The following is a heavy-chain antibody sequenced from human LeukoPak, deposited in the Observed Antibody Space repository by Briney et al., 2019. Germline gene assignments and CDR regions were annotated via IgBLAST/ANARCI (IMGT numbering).Heavy chain of an antibody. CDR3: ARFHYYYGMDV. CDR2: INHSGST. Sequence: PSETLSLTCAVSGGSISSGGYSWSWIRQPPGKGLEWIGEINHSGSTNYNPSLKSRVTISVDTSKNQFSLKLSSVTAADTAVYYCARFHYYYGMDVWGQGTTVTVSS. J-gene: IGHJ6*02. CDR1: GGSISSGGYS. V-gene: IGHV4-34*01.